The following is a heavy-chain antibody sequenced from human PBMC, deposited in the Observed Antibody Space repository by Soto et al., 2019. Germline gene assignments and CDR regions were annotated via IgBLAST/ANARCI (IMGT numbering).Heavy chain of an antibody. CDR2: INVGNGNT. Sequence: QVQLVQSGAEEKKPGASVKVSCKASGYTFTNYAIHWVRQAPGQRLEWMGCINVGNGNTKYSQKFQGRVTFTRDTSAITVDMELSSVRSEDTAVCYCARRGDGMDVWGQGTTVTVYS. D-gene: IGHD3-10*01. CDR3: ARRGDGMDV. J-gene: IGHJ6*02. V-gene: IGHV1-3*05. CDR1: GYTFTNYA.